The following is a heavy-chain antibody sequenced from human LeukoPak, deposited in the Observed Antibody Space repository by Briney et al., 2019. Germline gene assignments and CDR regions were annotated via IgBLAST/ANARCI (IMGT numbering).Heavy chain of an antibody. CDR1: GYSISSGYY. CDR3: ARTKGIAAAGTGIQH. CDR2: IYHSGST. V-gene: IGHV4-38-2*02. J-gene: IGHJ1*01. D-gene: IGHD6-13*01. Sequence: PSETLSLTCTDSGYSISSGYYWGWIRQPPGKGLEWIESIYHSGSTYYNPSLKSRVTISVDTSKNQFSLKLSSVTAADTAVYYCARTKGIAAAGTGIQHWGQGTLVTVSS.